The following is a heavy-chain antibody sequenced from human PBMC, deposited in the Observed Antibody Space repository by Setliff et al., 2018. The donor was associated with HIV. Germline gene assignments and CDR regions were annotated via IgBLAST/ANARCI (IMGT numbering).Heavy chain of an antibody. V-gene: IGHV4-61*02. J-gene: IGHJ5*02. CDR3: AGCITGTTHWFDP. CDR1: GGSISSGAYY. D-gene: IGHD1-20*01. CDR2: IYSSGST. Sequence: SETLSLTCTVSGGSISSGAYYWSWIRQPAGKGLEWIGRIYSSGSTNYNPSLKSRVTISADTSKNQFSLKLSSVTAADTAVYYCAGCITGTTHWFDPWGQGTLVTVSS.